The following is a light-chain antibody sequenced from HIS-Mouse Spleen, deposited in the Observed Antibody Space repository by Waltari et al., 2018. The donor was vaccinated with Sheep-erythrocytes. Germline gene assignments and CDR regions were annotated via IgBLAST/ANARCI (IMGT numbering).Light chain of an antibody. J-gene: IGLJ3*02. CDR1: SSDVGGYNY. V-gene: IGLV2-11*01. Sequence: QSALTQPRSVSGSPGQSVTISCTGTSSDVGGYNYVSWYQQHPGKAPKLMVYDVSKRPSVVPDRFSGSKSGNTASLTISGLQAEDEADYYCCSYAGSYTFWVFGGGTNLTVL. CDR3: CSYAGSYTFWV. CDR2: DVS.